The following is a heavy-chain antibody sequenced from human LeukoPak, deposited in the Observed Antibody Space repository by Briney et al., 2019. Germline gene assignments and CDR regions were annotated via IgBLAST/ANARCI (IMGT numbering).Heavy chain of an antibody. J-gene: IGHJ4*02. Sequence: SETLSLTCTVSGYSISSGYYWGWIRQPPGKGLEWIGEINHSGSTNYNPSLKSRVTILVDTSKNQFSLKLSSVTAADTAVYYCARQDWDYYGSGRFDYWGQGALVTVSS. CDR2: INHSGST. V-gene: IGHV4-38-2*02. D-gene: IGHD3-10*01. CDR1: GYSISSGYY. CDR3: ARQDWDYYGSGRFDY.